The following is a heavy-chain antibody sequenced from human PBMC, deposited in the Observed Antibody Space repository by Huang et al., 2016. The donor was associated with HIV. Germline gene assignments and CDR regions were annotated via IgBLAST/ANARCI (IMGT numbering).Heavy chain of an antibody. D-gene: IGHD3-9*01. V-gene: IGHV1-2*02. J-gene: IGHJ4*02. CDR1: GYTFTGFY. CDR2: INPNSGDT. Sequence: QVQLVQSGTEVKKSGASVKVSCKAFGYTFTGFYIHWVRQAPGQGLEWTGWINPNSGDTNYARKFQGRATMTRDTSISTAYMELSSLTSDDTAKYFCARCCPPPLLKSGFALAYWGQGSLVTVSS. CDR3: ARCCPPPLLKSGFALAY.